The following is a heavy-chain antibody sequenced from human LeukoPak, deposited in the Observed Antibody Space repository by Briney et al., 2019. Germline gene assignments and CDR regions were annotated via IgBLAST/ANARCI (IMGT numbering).Heavy chain of an antibody. CDR2: INPNSGGT. J-gene: IGHJ5*02. Sequence: ASVKVSCKASGYTFTGYYMHWVRQAPGQGLEWMGWINPNSGGTNYAQKFQGKVTMTRDTSISTAYMELSRLRSDDTAVYYCARGYCSSTSCYDWFDPWGQGTLVTVSS. CDR1: GYTFTGYY. CDR3: ARGYCSSTSCYDWFDP. V-gene: IGHV1-2*02. D-gene: IGHD2-2*01.